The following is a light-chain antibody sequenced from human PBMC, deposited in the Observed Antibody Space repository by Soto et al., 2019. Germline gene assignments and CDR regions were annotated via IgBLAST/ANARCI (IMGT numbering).Light chain of an antibody. J-gene: IGLJ1*01. V-gene: IGLV1-51*01. Sequence: QSVMTQPPSVSAAPGQKVNISCSGSSSNIGGHSVSWYQQLPGTAPKLLIYDDNKRPSGIPDRFSGSKSGTSATLGITGFQTWDEADYYCGSWDSSLSAYVFGTGTKLTVL. CDR1: SSNIGGHS. CDR3: GSWDSSLSAYV. CDR2: DDN.